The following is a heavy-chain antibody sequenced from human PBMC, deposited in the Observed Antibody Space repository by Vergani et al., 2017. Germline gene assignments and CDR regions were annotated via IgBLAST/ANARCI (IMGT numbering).Heavy chain of an antibody. CDR1: GFTFSSYS. J-gene: IGHJ6*02. D-gene: IGHD3-22*01. Sequence: EVQLVESGGGLVKPGGSLRLSCAASGFTFSSYSMNWVRQAPGKGLEWVSSISSSSSYIYYADSVKGRFTISRDNAKNSLYLQMNSLRAEDTAVYYCARGAGNYYDSSGYFWDYYDGMDVWGQGTTVTVSS. CDR2: ISSSSSYI. CDR3: ARGAGNYYDSSGYFWDYYDGMDV. V-gene: IGHV3-21*01.